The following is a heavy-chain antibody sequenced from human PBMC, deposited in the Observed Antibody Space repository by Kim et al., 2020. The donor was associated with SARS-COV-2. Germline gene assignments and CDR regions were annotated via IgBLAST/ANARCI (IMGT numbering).Heavy chain of an antibody. CDR3: TRDNTIRSAFDI. J-gene: IGHJ3*02. Sequence: EYAASVKGRFTISRDDSKSIAYLQMNSLKTEDTAVYYCTRDNTIRSAFDIWGQGTMVTVSS. D-gene: IGHD5-12*01. V-gene: IGHV3-49*02.